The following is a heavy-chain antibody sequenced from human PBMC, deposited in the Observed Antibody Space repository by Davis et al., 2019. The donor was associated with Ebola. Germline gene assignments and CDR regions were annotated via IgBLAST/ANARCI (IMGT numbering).Heavy chain of an antibody. CDR2: IYSGGST. V-gene: IGHV3-66*01. D-gene: IGHD3-10*01. CDR3: ARDPRPTMVRGDY. CDR1: GFTVSSNY. Sequence: GESLKISCAASGFTVSSNYMSWVRQAPGKGLEWVSVIYSGGSTYYADSVKGRFTISRDNSKNTLYLQMNSLRAEDTAVYYCARDPRPTMVRGDYWGQGTLVTVSS. J-gene: IGHJ4*02.